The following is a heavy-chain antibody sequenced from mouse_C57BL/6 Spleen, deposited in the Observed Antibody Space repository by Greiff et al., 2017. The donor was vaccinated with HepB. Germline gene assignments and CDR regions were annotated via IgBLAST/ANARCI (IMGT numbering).Heavy chain of an antibody. Sequence: VQLKESGPELVKPGASVKIPCKASGYTFTDYNMDWVKQSHGKSLEWIGDINPNNGGTIYNQKFKGKATLTVDKSSSTAYMELRSLTSEDTAVYYCARMGLLTGPYYYAMDYWGQGTSVTVSS. J-gene: IGHJ4*01. V-gene: IGHV1-18*01. CDR3: ARMGLLTGPYYYAMDY. D-gene: IGHD4-1*01. CDR2: INPNNGGT. CDR1: GYTFTDYN.